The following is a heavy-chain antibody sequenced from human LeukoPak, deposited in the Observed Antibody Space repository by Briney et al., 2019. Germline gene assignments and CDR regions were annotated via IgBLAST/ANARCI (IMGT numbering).Heavy chain of an antibody. D-gene: IGHD4-17*01. CDR3: ARGDMTTVTTMGY. CDR1: GGSISSSSYY. V-gene: IGHV4-39*07. Sequence: SETLSLTCTVSGGSISSSSYYWGWIRQPPGKGLEWIGSIYYSGSTYYNPSLKSRVAISVDTSKNQFSLKLSSVTTADTAVYYCARGDMTTVTTMGYWGQGTLVTVSS. CDR2: IYYSGST. J-gene: IGHJ4*02.